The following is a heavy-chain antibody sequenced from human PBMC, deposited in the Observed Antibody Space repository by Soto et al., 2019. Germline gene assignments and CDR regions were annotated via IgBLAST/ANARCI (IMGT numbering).Heavy chain of an antibody. CDR3: ARGRMPRAAAGRGWNWFDP. CDR2: MNPNSGNT. CDR1: GYTFTSYD. D-gene: IGHD6-13*01. V-gene: IGHV1-8*01. J-gene: IGHJ5*02. Sequence: QVQLVQSGAEVKKPGASVKVSCKASGYTFTSYDINWVRQATGQGLEWMGWMNPNSGNTGYAQKFQGRVTMTRNTSISTAYMELSSLRSEDTAVYYCARGRMPRAAAGRGWNWFDPWGQGTLVTVSS.